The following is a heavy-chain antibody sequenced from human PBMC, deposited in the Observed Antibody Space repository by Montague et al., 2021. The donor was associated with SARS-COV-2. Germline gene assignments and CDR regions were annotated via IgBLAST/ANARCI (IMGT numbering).Heavy chain of an antibody. Sequence: SGRVSCAASGFTFSNSGMHWVRQAPGKGLEWVASIWYDGSNEHYSDSVKGRFAVSRDNSRNTLYLQMNNVRAEDTALFYCARASSPGGDAFDMWGQGTMVTVSP. V-gene: IGHV3-33*01. J-gene: IGHJ3*02. D-gene: IGHD3-16*02. CDR1: GFTFSNSG. CDR3: ARASSPGGDAFDM. CDR2: IWYDGSNE.